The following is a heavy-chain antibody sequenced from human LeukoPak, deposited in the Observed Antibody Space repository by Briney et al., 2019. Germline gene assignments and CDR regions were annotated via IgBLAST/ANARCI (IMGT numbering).Heavy chain of an antibody. D-gene: IGHD6-13*01. CDR2: ISPDGSEK. J-gene: IGHJ4*02. Sequence: PGGSLRLSCAASGFTFTTYWMSWVRQAPGKGLEWVAKISPDGSEKYYVDSVKGRFTISRDNAKNSLDLQMSSLRADDTAVYYCASGGSSRFDQWGQGTLVTVSS. V-gene: IGHV3-7*02. CDR3: ASGGSSRFDQ. CDR1: GFTFTTYW.